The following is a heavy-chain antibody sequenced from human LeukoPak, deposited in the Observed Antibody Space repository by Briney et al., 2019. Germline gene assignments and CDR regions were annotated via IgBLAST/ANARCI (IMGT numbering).Heavy chain of an antibody. V-gene: IGHV1-8*01. D-gene: IGHD3-22*01. Sequence: ASVKVSCKASGYTFTSYDINWVRQATGQGLEWMGWMNPNSGNTGYAQKFQGRVTTTRNTSISTAYMELSSLRSEDTAVYYCARAYGDDDSSGGDFDYWGQGTLVTVSS. CDR3: ARAYGDDDSSGGDFDY. CDR2: MNPNSGNT. CDR1: GYTFTSYD. J-gene: IGHJ4*02.